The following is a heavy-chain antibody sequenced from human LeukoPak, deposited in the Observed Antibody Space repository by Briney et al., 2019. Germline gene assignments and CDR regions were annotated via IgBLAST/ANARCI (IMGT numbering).Heavy chain of an antibody. V-gene: IGHV3-11*06. CDR3: AREAGYGLHIDY. J-gene: IGHJ4*02. Sequence: GGSLRLSCAASGXTFSDYYMSWIRQAPGKGLECVSYISSSSSYTNYADSVKGRFTISRDNAKNSLYLQMNSLRAEDTAVYYCAREAGYGLHIDYWGQGTLVTVSS. CDR2: ISSSSSYT. D-gene: IGHD2-15*01. CDR1: GXTFSDYY.